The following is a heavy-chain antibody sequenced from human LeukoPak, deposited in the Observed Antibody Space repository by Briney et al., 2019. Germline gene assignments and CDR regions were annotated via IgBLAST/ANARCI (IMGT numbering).Heavy chain of an antibody. CDR1: GYSFTSYW. CDR3: ARTFLGDYYYMDV. D-gene: IGHD3-16*01. J-gene: IGHJ6*03. V-gene: IGHV5-51*01. CDR2: IYPGDSDT. Sequence: GESLKISCKGSGYSFTSYWIGWVRQMPGKGLEWMGIIYPGDSDTRYSPSFQGQVTISADKSISTAYLQWSSLKASDTAMCYCARTFLGDYYYMDVWGKGTTVTVSS.